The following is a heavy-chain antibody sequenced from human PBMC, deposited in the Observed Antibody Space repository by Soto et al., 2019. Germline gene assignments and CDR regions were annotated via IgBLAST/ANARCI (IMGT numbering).Heavy chain of an antibody. V-gene: IGHV1-69*02. D-gene: IGHD4-17*01. CDR3: ALTVTTFAGDY. CDR1: GGTFSSYP. CDR2: IIPILGIA. J-gene: IGHJ4*02. Sequence: QVQLVQSGAEVKKPGSSVKVSCKASGGTFSSYPISWVRQAPGQGLEWMGRIIPILGIANYAQKFQGRVTITADKSTSTAYMELSSLRSEDTAVYYCALTVTTFAGDYWGQGTLVTVSS.